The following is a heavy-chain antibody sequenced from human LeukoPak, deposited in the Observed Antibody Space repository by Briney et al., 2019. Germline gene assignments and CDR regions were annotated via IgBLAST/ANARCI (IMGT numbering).Heavy chain of an antibody. CDR2: IIPIFGTA. J-gene: IGHJ4*02. V-gene: IGHV1-69*13. CDR1: GGTLSSYA. D-gene: IGHD6-13*01. Sequence: ASVKVSCKAFGGTLSSYAISWVRQAPGQGLEWMGGIIPIFGTANYAQKFQGRVTITADESTSTAYMELSSLRSEDTAVYYCARPSAAGVDYWGQGTLVTVSS. CDR3: ARPSAAGVDY.